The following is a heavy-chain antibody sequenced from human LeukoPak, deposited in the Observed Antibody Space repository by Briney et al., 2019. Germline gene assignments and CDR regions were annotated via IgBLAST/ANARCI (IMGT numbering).Heavy chain of an antibody. CDR3: AKKMSITAASQVDY. J-gene: IGHJ4*02. CDR2: ISSGGST. CDR1: GFTFSSYS. V-gene: IGHV3-23*01. Sequence: GGSLRLSCAASGFTFSSYSMSWVRQAPGKGLEWVSAISSGGSTDYTDSVKGRFTISRDNSKNTLYLQMNSLRAEDTAVYYCAKKMSITAASQVDYWGQGTLVTVSS. D-gene: IGHD1-20*01.